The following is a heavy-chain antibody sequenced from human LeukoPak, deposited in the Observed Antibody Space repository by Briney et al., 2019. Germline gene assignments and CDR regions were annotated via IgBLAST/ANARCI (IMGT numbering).Heavy chain of an antibody. D-gene: IGHD6-13*01. CDR2: IYYSGST. V-gene: IGHV4-39*01. J-gene: IGHJ4*02. CDR3: ARHETAAGPYYFDY. Sequence: SETLSLTCTVSGGSISSSSYYWGWIRQPPGKGLEWIGSIYYSGSTYYNPSLKSRVTISVDTSKNHFSLKLSSVTAADTAVYYCARHETAAGPYYFDYWGQGTLVTVSS. CDR1: GGSISSSSYY.